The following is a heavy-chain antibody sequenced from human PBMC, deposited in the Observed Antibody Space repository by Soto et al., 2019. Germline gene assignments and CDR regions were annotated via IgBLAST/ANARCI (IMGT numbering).Heavy chain of an antibody. J-gene: IGHJ6*03. V-gene: IGHV1-69*02. Sequence: ASVKVSCKASGGTFSSYTISWVRQAPGQGLEWMGRIIPILGIANYAQKFQGRVTITADKSTSTAYMELSSLRSEDTAVYYCATWGSSTSLGAPDYYYYYMDVWGKGTTVTVSS. CDR2: IIPILGIA. CDR3: ATWGSSTSLGAPDYYYYYMDV. CDR1: GGTFSSYT. D-gene: IGHD2-2*01.